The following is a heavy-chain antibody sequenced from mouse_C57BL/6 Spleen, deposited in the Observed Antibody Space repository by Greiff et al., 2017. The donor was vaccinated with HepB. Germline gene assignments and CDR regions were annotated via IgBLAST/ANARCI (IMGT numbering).Heavy chain of an antibody. CDR1: GYTFTSYW. Sequence: QVQLQQSGTELVKPGASVKLSCKASGYTFTSYWMHWVKQRPGQGLEWIGNINPSNGGTNYNEKFKSKATLTVDKSSSTAYMQLSSLTSEDSAVYYCARPLYGSSLAWFAYWGQGTLVTVSA. CDR3: ARPLYGSSLAWFAY. V-gene: IGHV1-53*01. J-gene: IGHJ3*01. CDR2: INPSNGGT. D-gene: IGHD1-1*01.